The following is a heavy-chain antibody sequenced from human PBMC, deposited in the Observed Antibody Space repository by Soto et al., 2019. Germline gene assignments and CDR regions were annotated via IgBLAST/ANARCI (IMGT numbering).Heavy chain of an antibody. CDR2: IYPGDSDS. V-gene: IGHV5-51*01. CDR1: GYSFSTSW. J-gene: IGHJ5*02. CDR3: ARHSRRVAQESNYFDP. D-gene: IGHD2-8*01. Sequence: RGESLKISCKVSGYSFSTSWMGWVRQLPGKGLEWMGIIYPGDSDSRYGPSFEGHVTFSVDKSISTAYLEWSSLKASDTAIYYCARHSRRVAQESNYFDPWGQGTLVTVSS.